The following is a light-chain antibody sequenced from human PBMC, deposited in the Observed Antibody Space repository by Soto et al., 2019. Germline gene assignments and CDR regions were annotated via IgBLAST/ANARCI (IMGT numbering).Light chain of an antibody. V-gene: IGKV1-5*01. CDR2: GVS. CDR3: QQYDSYSWT. CDR1: QSVSNW. Sequence: DIQMTQSPSTLSASVGDRVTITCRASQSVSNWLAWYQQKPGKAPKVLIYGVSSLDRGVPSRFSGSGSGTELILTISSLQPDDFATYYCQQYDSYSWTFGQGTKVDI. J-gene: IGKJ1*01.